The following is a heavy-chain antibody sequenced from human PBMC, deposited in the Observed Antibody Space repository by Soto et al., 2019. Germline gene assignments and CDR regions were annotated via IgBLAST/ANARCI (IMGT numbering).Heavy chain of an antibody. CDR2: ISAYNGNT. CDR3: ARVTRGTTGPYFVF. Sequence: ASVKVSCKASGYTFTSYGISWVRQAPGQGLEWMGWISAYNGNTNYAQKLQGRVTMTTDTSTSTAYMELRSLRSDDTAVYYCARVTRGTTGPYFVFWCQGTLVTVSS. CDR1: GYTFTSYG. J-gene: IGHJ4*02. V-gene: IGHV1-18*04. D-gene: IGHD2-8*02.